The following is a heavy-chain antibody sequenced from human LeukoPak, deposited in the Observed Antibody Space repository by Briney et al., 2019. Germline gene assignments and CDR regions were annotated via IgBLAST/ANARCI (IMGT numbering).Heavy chain of an antibody. Sequence: GGSLRLSCAASGFTFSSYSMNWVRQAPGKGLEWASSISSSSSYIYYADSVKGRFTISRDNAKNSLYLQMNSLRAEDTAVYYCARVGAVAGKSTPFDYWGQGTLVTVSS. V-gene: IGHV3-21*01. CDR2: ISSSSSYI. J-gene: IGHJ4*02. CDR3: ARVGAVAGKSTPFDY. D-gene: IGHD6-19*01. CDR1: GFTFSSYS.